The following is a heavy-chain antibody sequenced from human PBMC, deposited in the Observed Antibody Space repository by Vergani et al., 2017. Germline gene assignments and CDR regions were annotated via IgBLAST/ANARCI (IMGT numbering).Heavy chain of an antibody. CDR1: GFTFSSYW. D-gene: IGHD6-19*01. V-gene: IGHV3-74*01. Sequence: EVQLVESGGGLVQPGGSLRLSCAASGFTFSSYWMHWVRQAPGKGLVWVSRINSDGSSTSYADSVKGRFTISRDNSKNTLYLQMNSLRAEDTAVYYCAKGTIAVAGTDLDYWGQGTLVTVSS. J-gene: IGHJ4*02. CDR3: AKGTIAVAGTDLDY. CDR2: INSDGSST.